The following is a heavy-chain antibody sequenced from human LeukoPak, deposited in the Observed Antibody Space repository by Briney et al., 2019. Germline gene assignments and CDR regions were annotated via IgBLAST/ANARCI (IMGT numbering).Heavy chain of an antibody. D-gene: IGHD5-18*01. CDR2: IYYSGST. J-gene: IGHJ4*02. CDR3: ARGRGYSYGLLDY. V-gene: IGHV4-59*01. CDR1: GGSISSYY. Sequence: SETLSLTCTVSGGSISSYYWSWIRQPPGKGLEWIGYIYYSGSTNYNPSLKSRVTISVDTSKNQFSLKLSSVTAADTAVYYCARGRGYSYGLLDYWGQGTLVTVSS.